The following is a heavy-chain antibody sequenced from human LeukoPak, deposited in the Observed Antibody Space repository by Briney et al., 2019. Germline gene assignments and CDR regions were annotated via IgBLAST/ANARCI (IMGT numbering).Heavy chain of an antibody. V-gene: IGHV1-24*01. CDR2: FDPEDGET. CDR3: ATPRYYYDSSGYYA. CDR1: GYTLTELS. D-gene: IGHD3-22*01. Sequence: ASVKVSCKVSGYTLTELSMHWVRQAPGKGLEWMGGFDPEDGETIYAQRFQGRVTMTEDTSTDTAYMELSSLRSEDTAVYYCATPRYYYDSSGYYAWGQGTLVTASS. J-gene: IGHJ5*02.